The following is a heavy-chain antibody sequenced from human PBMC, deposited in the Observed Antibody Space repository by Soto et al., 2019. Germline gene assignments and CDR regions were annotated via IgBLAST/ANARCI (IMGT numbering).Heavy chain of an antibody. V-gene: IGHV3-48*01. J-gene: IGHJ6*02. CDR3: ARPTYYYGSGSSEYYYYYGLDV. CDR1: GFTFSSYS. D-gene: IGHD3-10*01. Sequence: PGGSLRLSCAASGFTFSSYSMNWVRQAPGKGLEWVSYISSSGRTIYYADSVKGRFTISRDNAKNSLYLQMNSLRAEDTAVYYCARPTYYYGSGSSEYYYYYGLDVWGQGTTVTAP. CDR2: ISSSGRTI.